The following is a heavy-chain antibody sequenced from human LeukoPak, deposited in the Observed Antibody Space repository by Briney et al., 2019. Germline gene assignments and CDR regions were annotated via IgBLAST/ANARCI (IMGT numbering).Heavy chain of an antibody. CDR1: GGSISSSSYY. D-gene: IGHD3-3*01. CDR2: IYYSGST. CDR3: ARGIGLTYFGSEGLRGYFDY. V-gene: IGHV4-39*07. Sequence: SPTLSLTCTVSGGSISSSSYYWGWIRQPPGKGLEWIGSIYYSGSTYYNPSLKRRVTITVEKSKNEISLNLNSVTAADTAVYYCARGIGLTYFGSEGLRGYFDYWGQGTLVTVSS. J-gene: IGHJ4*02.